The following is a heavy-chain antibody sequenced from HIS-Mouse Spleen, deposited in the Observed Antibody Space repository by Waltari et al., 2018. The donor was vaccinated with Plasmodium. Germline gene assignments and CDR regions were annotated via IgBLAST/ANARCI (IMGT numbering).Heavy chain of an antibody. Sequence: QVQLQQWGAGLLKPSETLSLTCAVYGGSFSGYYWSWIRQPPGKGLEWIGEINQSGSTHYNPCRKSRVTISVETSKNQFSLKLSSVTAADTAVYYCARVRCGIRTCYSSSHNWFDPWGQGTLVTVSS. CDR2: INQSGST. D-gene: IGHD6-13*01. CDR3: ARVRCGIRTCYSSSHNWFDP. CDR1: GGSFSGYY. J-gene: IGHJ5*02. V-gene: IGHV4-34*01.